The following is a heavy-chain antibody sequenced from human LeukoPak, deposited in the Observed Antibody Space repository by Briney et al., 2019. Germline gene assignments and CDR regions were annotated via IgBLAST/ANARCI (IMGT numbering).Heavy chain of an antibody. CDR1: GSSFSGFY. CDR2: IYNSESI. Sequence: PSETLSLTCSVSGSSFSGFYWTWIRQAPGKGLEWIGNIYNSESIEYNPYLKSRATISLDTSKNQFSLRLSSVTAADTAVYYCARDWWWGSPSLQGYFYGLDVWGHGTTVTVSS. CDR3: ARDWWWGSPSLQGYFYGLDV. D-gene: IGHD2-2*01. J-gene: IGHJ6*02. V-gene: IGHV4-59*01.